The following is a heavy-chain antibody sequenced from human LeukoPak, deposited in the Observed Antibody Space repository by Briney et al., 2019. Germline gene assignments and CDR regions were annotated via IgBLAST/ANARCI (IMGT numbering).Heavy chain of an antibody. CDR3: ARIGYSYVDYYYYGMDV. Sequence: SETLSLTCTVSGGSISSYYWSWIRQPPGKGLEWIGYIYYSGSTNYNPSLKSRVTISVDTSKNQFSLKLSSVTAADTAVYYCARIGYSYVDYYYYGMDVWGQGTTVTVSS. J-gene: IGHJ6*02. V-gene: IGHV4-59*12. CDR1: GGSISSYY. D-gene: IGHD5-18*01. CDR2: IYYSGST.